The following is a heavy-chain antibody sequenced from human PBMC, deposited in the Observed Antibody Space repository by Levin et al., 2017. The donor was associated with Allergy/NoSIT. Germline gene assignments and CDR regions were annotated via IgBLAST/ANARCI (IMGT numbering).Heavy chain of an antibody. V-gene: IGHV3-30-3*01. J-gene: IGHJ4*02. CDR3: ARDQGGGNVDTAMDY. CDR2: ISYDGSNK. D-gene: IGHD5-18*01. Sequence: PGGSLRLSCAASGFTFSSYAMHWVRQAPGKGLEWVAVISYDGSNKYYADSVKGRFTISRDNSKNTLYLQMNSLRAEDTAVYYCARDQGGGNVDTAMDYWGQGTLVTVSS. CDR1: GFTFSSYA.